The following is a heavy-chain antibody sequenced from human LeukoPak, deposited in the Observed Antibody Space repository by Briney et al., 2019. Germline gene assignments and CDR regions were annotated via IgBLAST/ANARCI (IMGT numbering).Heavy chain of an antibody. V-gene: IGHV3-9*01. CDR2: ISWNSGSI. Sequence: GGSLRLSCAASGFTFDDYAMHWVRQAPGKGLEWVSGISWNSGSIGYADSVKGRFTISRDNAKNSLYLQMNSLRAEDTALYYCAKGAGVDIVATIRGGFDYWGQGTLVTVSS. CDR1: GFTFDDYA. D-gene: IGHD5-12*01. CDR3: AKGAGVDIVATIRGGFDY. J-gene: IGHJ4*02.